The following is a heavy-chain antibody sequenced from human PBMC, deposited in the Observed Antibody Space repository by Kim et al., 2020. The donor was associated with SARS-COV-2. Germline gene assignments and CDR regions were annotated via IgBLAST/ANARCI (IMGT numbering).Heavy chain of an antibody. CDR3: AGGRPETPFTSYPSGMVV. V-gene: IGHV4-34*01. Sequence: SETLSLTCAVYGGSFSGYYWSWIRQPPGKGLEWIGEINHSGSTNYNPSLKSRVTISVDTSKNQFSLKLSSVTAADTAVYYCAGGRPETPFTSYPSGMVV. CDR2: INHSGST. D-gene: IGHD2-15*01. CDR1: GGSFSGYY. J-gene: IGHJ6*01.